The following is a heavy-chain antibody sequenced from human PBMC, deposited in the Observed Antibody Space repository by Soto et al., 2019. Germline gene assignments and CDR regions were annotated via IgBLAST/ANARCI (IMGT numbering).Heavy chain of an antibody. Sequence: SETLSLTCTVSGGSISSSNYYWGWIRQPPGKGLEWIGSIYYSGSTYHNPPLKSRVTISKDTSKNQFSLRLSSVTAADTAVYYCARESRSWYGSIWDYWGQGTLVTVSS. CDR2: IYYSGST. CDR1: GGSISSSNYY. CDR3: ARESRSWYGSIWDY. D-gene: IGHD6-13*01. V-gene: IGHV4-39*02. J-gene: IGHJ4*02.